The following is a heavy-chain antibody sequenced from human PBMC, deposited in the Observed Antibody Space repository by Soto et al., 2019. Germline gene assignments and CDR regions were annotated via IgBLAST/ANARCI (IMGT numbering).Heavy chain of an antibody. CDR3: ARATSWELETYYFGY. Sequence: GGSLRLSCAASGFTFSDYYMSWTRQAPGKGLEWVSYISRSSSYTDYAGSVRGRFTISRDNAKNSLYLHMTSLRAEDTAVYYCARATSWELETYYFGYWGQGTLVTVSS. V-gene: IGHV3-11*06. CDR1: GFTFSDYY. D-gene: IGHD1-26*01. J-gene: IGHJ4*02. CDR2: ISRSSSYT.